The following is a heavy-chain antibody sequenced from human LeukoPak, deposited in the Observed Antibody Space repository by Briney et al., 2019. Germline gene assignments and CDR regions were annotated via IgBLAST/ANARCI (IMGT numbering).Heavy chain of an antibody. CDR2: IWYDGSNK. V-gene: IGHV3-33*01. CDR3: ARALNDYASSVFSARDL. Sequence: PGKSLRLSCAAPGFTFSSYGMHWVRQAPGKGLEWVAVIWYDGSNKYCADSVKGRFTISRDNSKNTLYLQVNSLRAEDTAVYYCARALNDYASSVFSARDLWGQGTLVTVSS. D-gene: IGHD3-22*01. J-gene: IGHJ5*02. CDR1: GFTFSSYG.